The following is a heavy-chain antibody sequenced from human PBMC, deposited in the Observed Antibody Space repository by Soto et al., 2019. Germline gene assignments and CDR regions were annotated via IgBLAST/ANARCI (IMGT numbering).Heavy chain of an antibody. CDR1: GGSFSGYW. Sequence: PSETLSLTWGVYGGSFSGYWWTWIRQPPRTGLEWIGEINHSGSTNYNPSLNSRVTISVDTSKHQFSLKLTSVTAAYTAVYYCARDKITGLFDYWGQGTLVTVSS. CDR3: ARDKITGLFDY. J-gene: IGHJ4*02. CDR2: INHSGST. D-gene: IGHD2-8*02. V-gene: IGHV4-34*01.